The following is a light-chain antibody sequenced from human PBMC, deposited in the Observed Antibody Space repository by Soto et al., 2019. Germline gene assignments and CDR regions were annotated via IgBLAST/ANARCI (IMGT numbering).Light chain of an antibody. CDR3: QQYNIYSCT. CDR2: KAS. Sequence: DIQMTQSPSTLSASVGDRVTITCRASESISTWLAWYQQKPGKAPNLLIYKASILENGVPSRFSGRGSGTEFKLTISSLQPDDFASYYCQQYNIYSCTLGQGTKVEIK. J-gene: IGKJ1*01. V-gene: IGKV1-5*03. CDR1: ESISTW.